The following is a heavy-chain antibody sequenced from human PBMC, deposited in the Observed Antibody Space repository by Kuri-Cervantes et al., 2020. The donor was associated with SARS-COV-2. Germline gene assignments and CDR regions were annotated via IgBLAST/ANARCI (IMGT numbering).Heavy chain of an antibody. CDR3: ASSGWDYYDSSGYYYYYYGMDV. CDR1: GFTFSSYS. V-gene: IGHV3-23*01. Sequence: GESLKISCAASGFTFSSYSMSWVRQAPGKGLEWVSAISGNGGSTYYADSVKGRFTISRDNSKNTLYLQMNSLRAEDTAVYYCASSGWDYYDSSGYYYYYYGMDVWGQGTTVTVSS. J-gene: IGHJ6*02. CDR2: ISGNGGST. D-gene: IGHD3-22*01.